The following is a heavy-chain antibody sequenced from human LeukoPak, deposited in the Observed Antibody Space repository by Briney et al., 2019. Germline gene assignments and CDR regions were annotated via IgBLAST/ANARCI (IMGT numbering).Heavy chain of an antibody. J-gene: IGHJ6*02. V-gene: IGHV4-30-4*01. CDR1: GGSISSGDYY. Sequence: SQTLSLTCTVSGGSISSGDYYWSWIRQPPGVGLEGIGYIYYSGSTYYNPSLKSRVTISVDTSKNQFSLKLSSVTAADTAVYYCARVSSSGYHHRVYYYYGMDVWGQGTTVTVSS. D-gene: IGHD3-22*01. CDR3: ARVSSSGYHHRVYYYYGMDV. CDR2: IYYSGST.